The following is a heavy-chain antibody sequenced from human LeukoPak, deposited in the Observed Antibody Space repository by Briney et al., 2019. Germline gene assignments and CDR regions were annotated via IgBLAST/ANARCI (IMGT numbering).Heavy chain of an antibody. CDR3: ARVYSSSWFGWFDP. Sequence: PSETLSLTCAVYGGSFSGYYWSWIRQPPGKGLEWIGYIYYSGSTNYNPSLKSRVTISVDTSKNQFSLKPSSVTAADTAVYYCARVYSSSWFGWFDPWGQGTLVTVSS. CDR2: IYYSGST. J-gene: IGHJ5*02. V-gene: IGHV4-59*01. D-gene: IGHD6-13*01. CDR1: GGSFSGYY.